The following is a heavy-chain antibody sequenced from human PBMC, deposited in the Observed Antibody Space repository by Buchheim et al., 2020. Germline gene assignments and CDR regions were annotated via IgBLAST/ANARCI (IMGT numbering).Heavy chain of an antibody. V-gene: IGHV3-74*01. CDR2: INSDGSST. J-gene: IGHJ4*02. CDR3: ARARGGYYFDD. Sequence: EVQLVESGGGLVQPGGSLRLSCAASGFSFSSYWMHWVRQAPGKGLVWVSRINSDGSSTTYADSVKGRFTILKTNPKNPLYLQMNSLRAEDTAVYHCARARGGYYFDDWGQGTL. CDR1: GFSFSSYW. D-gene: IGHD3-10*01.